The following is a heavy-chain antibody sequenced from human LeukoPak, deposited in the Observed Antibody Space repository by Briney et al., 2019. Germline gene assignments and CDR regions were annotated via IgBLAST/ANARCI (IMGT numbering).Heavy chain of an antibody. CDR3: ARGGRVDTLTGYFDY. CDR2: LHPSAGST. V-gene: IGHV1-46*01. J-gene: IGHJ4*02. CDR1: GYTFTSYY. Sequence: ASVKVSCKASGYTFTSYYIHWVRQAPGQGLEWMGILHPSAGSTSYAQKFQGRVTMTRDTSTSTVYMELSSLRSEDTAIYYCARGGRVDTLTGYFDYWGQGTLVTVSS. D-gene: IGHD3-9*01.